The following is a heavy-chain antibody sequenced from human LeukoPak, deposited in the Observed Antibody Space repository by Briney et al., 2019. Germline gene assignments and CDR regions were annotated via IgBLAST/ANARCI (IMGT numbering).Heavy chain of an antibody. V-gene: IGHV1-2*04. CDR1: GYTFTGYY. Sequence: ASVKVSCKASGYTFTGYYMHWVRQAPGQGLEWMGWINPNSGGTNYAQKFQGWVTMTRDTSISTAYMELSRLRSDDTAVYYCARLGYGSGIVPNYYYYGMDVWGKGTTVTVSS. D-gene: IGHD3-10*01. J-gene: IGHJ6*04. CDR3: ARLGYGSGIVPNYYYYGMDV. CDR2: INPNSGGT.